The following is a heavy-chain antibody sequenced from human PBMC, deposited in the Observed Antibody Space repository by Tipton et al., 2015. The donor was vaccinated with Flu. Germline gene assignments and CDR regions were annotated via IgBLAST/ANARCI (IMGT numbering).Heavy chain of an antibody. Sequence: TLSLTCAVYGGSFSGYYWSWIRKPPGKGLEWIGEINHSGSTYYSPSLKSRVTISADTSNNQFSLRLSSVTAADTAMYYCTRSLRNSSGSPGYWGQGTLVTVAS. V-gene: IGHV4-34*01. CDR1: GGSFSGYY. CDR3: TRSLRNSSGSPGY. CDR2: INHSGST. D-gene: IGHD3-22*01. J-gene: IGHJ4*02.